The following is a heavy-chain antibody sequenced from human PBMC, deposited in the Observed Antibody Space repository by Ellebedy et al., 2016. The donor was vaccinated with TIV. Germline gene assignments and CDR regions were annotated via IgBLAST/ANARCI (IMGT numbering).Heavy chain of an antibody. J-gene: IGHJ2*01. Sequence: AASVKVSCKTSGYTFTSYDMIWVRQAPGQGLEWMGWIDTKTGNPTYAQGFTGRFVFSLDTSVSTAYLQISNLKAEDTAVYYCARGAAAGFFWYFDLWGRGTLVTVSS. D-gene: IGHD6-13*01. CDR1: GYTFTSYD. CDR2: IDTKTGNP. CDR3: ARGAAAGFFWYFDL. V-gene: IGHV7-4-1*02.